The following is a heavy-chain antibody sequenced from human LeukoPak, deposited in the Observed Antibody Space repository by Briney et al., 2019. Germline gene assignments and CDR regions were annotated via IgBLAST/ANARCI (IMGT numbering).Heavy chain of an antibody. J-gene: IGHJ4*02. Sequence: GGSLRLSCAASGFSFGGYGMHWVRQAPGKGLEWVAHIWYDASNKQYADSVKGRFTTYRANSKNMLYLEMNNLRVEDTAVYYCTRDISTGYHKYFDYWGQGTLVTVSS. V-gene: IGHV3-33*01. CDR1: GFSFGGYG. CDR3: TRDISTGYHKYFDY. CDR2: IWYDASNK. D-gene: IGHD3-9*01.